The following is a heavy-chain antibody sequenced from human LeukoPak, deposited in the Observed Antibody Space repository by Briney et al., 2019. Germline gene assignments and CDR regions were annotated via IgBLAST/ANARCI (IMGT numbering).Heavy chain of an antibody. CDR3: ARAGYYYDSSGYRTGIFDY. J-gene: IGHJ4*02. CDR2: INSDGSST. V-gene: IGHV3-74*01. D-gene: IGHD3-22*01. CDR1: GFTFSSYW. Sequence: GGSLRLSCAASGFTFSSYWMHWVRQAPGKGLVWVSRINSDGSSTSYADSVKGRFTISRDNAKNTLYLRMNSLRAEDTAVYYCARAGYYYDSSGYRTGIFDYWGQGTLVTVSS.